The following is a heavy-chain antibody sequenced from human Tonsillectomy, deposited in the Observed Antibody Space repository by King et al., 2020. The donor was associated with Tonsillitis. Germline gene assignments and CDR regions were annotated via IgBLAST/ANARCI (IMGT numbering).Heavy chain of an antibody. V-gene: IGHV4-39*01. CDR1: GGSISTSDQY. Sequence: QLQESGPGVVKPSETLSLTCTVVGGSISTSDQYWAWIRQPPGKGMEWDGYMYNTGTTFYNPSLNSRITISGGTSVNRFSLKLSSVTAADTAVYFCAGYVSGSFDYWGQGALVTVSS. D-gene: IGHD1-26*01. J-gene: IGHJ4*02. CDR2: MYNTGTT. CDR3: AGYVSGSFDY.